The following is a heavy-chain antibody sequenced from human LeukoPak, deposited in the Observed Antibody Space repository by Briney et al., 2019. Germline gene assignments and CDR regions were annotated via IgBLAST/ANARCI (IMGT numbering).Heavy chain of an antibody. J-gene: IGHJ4*02. CDR3: AKGFTMIVVVIPYFDY. CDR1: GFTFDDYA. D-gene: IGHD3-22*01. V-gene: IGHV3-9*01. CDR2: ISWNSGSI. Sequence: GRSLRLSCAASGFTFDDYAMPWVRQAPGKGLEWVSGISWNSGSIGYADSVKGRFTISRDNAKNSLYLQMNSLRAEDTALYYCAKGFTMIVVVIPYFDYWGQGTLVTVSS.